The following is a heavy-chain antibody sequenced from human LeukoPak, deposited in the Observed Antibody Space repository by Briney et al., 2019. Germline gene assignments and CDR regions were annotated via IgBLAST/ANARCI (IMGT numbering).Heavy chain of an antibody. CDR3: ARDRSYGSFNY. CDR1: GFTFSTYE. CDR2: ISRSGSTI. J-gene: IGHJ4*02. D-gene: IGHD5-18*01. Sequence: GGTLRLSCAASGFTFSTYEMNWVRQAPGKGLEWVSYISRSGSTIYYTDSVKGRFTISRDNAKNSLYLQMSSLRAEDTAAYYCARDRSYGSFNYCGQGTLVTVSS. V-gene: IGHV3-48*03.